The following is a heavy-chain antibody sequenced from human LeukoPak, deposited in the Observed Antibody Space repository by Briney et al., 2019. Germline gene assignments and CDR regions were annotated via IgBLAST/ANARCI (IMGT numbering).Heavy chain of an antibody. CDR2: ISGSGGST. CDR1: GFTFSSYA. D-gene: IGHD3-22*01. Sequence: GGSLRLSCAASGFTFSSYAMSWVRQAPGKGLEWVSAISGSGGSTYYADSVKGRFTISRDNSKNTLYLQMNSLRAEDTAVYYCARGIKYYYDKGLYFDYWGQGTLVTVSS. J-gene: IGHJ4*02. CDR3: ARGIKYYYDKGLYFDY. V-gene: IGHV3-23*01.